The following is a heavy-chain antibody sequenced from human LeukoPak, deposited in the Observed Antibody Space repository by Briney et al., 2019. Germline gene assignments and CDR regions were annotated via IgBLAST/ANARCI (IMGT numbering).Heavy chain of an antibody. J-gene: IGHJ3*02. CDR3: ARSVLRYFDDDAFDI. V-gene: IGHV3-11*04. Sequence: PGGSLRLSCAAYGFPFSDYYMTWIRQAPGKGLEWVSCISTSGRTIYYADSVKGRFTISRGNAQNSLYLQMNSLRVEDTAVYYCARSVLRYFDDDAFDIWGQGTMVTVSS. CDR1: GFPFSDYY. D-gene: IGHD3-9*01. CDR2: ISTSGRTI.